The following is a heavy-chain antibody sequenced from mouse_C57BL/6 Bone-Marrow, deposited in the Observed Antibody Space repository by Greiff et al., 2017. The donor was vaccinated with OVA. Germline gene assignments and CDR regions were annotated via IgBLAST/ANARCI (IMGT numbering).Heavy chain of an antibody. CDR3: ARNPYGPIYAMDY. D-gene: IGHD1-1*01. V-gene: IGHV1-22*01. Sequence: EVQLQQSGPELVKPGASVKMSCKASGYTFTDYNMHWVKQSHGKSLEWIGYINPNNGGTSYNQKFKGKATLTVNKSSSTAYMELRSLTSEDSAVYYCARNPYGPIYAMDYWGQGTSVTVSS. CDR1: GYTFTDYN. J-gene: IGHJ4*01. CDR2: INPNNGGT.